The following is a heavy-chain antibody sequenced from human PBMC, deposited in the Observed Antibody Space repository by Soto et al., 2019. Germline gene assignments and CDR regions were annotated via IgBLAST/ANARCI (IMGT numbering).Heavy chain of an antibody. Sequence: GASVKVSCKASGHTFSGYYVHWVRQAPGQGLEWMGWVNPNSGGTHYAQKFQGRVSMTRDTSLSAVYMELRSLRRDDMAVYFCASDYVGDDLTLTTREFGRLWGQGTLVTVSS. CDR2: VNPNSGGT. CDR3: ASDYVGDDLTLTTREFGRL. V-gene: IGHV1-2*02. CDR1: GHTFSGYY. J-gene: IGHJ4*02. D-gene: IGHD1-26*01.